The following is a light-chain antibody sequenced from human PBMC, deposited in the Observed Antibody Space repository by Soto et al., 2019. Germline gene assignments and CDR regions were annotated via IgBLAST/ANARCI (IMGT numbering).Light chain of an antibody. CDR2: AAS. V-gene: IGKV1-39*01. CDR1: QDISTY. Sequence: DIPMTQSPSSLSASVGDRVTITCRASQDISTYLNWYQKKSGKAPKLLIYAASTFQSGVPSRFSGSGSGTDFTLTISSLQPEDFATYYCQQSFSTPPTFGQGTKLEIE. CDR3: QQSFSTPPT. J-gene: IGKJ2*01.